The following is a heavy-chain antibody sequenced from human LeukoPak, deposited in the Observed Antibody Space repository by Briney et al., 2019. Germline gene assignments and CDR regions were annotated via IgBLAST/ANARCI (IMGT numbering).Heavy chain of an antibody. J-gene: IGHJ6*03. CDR3: ARAYEGSSWYRVPYYYYYYYMDV. Sequence: ASVKVSCKASGYTFTSYDINWVRQATGQGLEWMGWMNPNSGNTGYAQKFQGRVTMTRNTSISTAYMELSSLRSEDTAVYYCARAYEGSSWYRVPYYYYYYYMDVWGKGTTVTISS. D-gene: IGHD6-13*01. CDR1: GYTFTSYD. V-gene: IGHV1-8*01. CDR2: MNPNSGNT.